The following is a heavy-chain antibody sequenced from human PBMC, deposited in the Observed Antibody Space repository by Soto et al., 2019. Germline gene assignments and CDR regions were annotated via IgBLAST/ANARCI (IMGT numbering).Heavy chain of an antibody. D-gene: IGHD3-22*01. V-gene: IGHV3-30-3*01. CDR3: ARGHGKARYYDSSAATRFDP. J-gene: IGHJ5*02. Sequence: QVQLVESGGGVVQPGRSLRLSCAASGFTFSSYAMHWVRQAPGKGLEWVAVISYDGSNKYYADSVKGRFTISRDNSKNALYLQMNSLRAEDTAVYYCARGHGKARYYDSSAATRFDPWGQGTLVTVSS. CDR2: ISYDGSNK. CDR1: GFTFSSYA.